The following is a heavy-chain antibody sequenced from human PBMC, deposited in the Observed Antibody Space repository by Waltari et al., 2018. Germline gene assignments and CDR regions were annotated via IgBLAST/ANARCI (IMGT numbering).Heavy chain of an antibody. J-gene: IGHJ5*02. V-gene: IGHV3-30*01. D-gene: IGHD1-26*01. CDR1: GFTFSSYA. Sequence: QVQLVESGGGVVQPGRSLRLSCAASGFTFSSYAMHWVRQAPGKGLEWVTVISYDGSNKNYADSVKGRFTISRDNSKNTLYLQMNSLRAEDTAVYYCARDGEIVGGLRWFDPWGQGTLVTVSS. CDR3: ARDGEIVGGLRWFDP. CDR2: ISYDGSNK.